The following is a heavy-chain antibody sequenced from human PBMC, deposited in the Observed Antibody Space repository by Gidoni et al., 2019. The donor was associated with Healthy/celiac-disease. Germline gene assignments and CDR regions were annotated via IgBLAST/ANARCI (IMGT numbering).Heavy chain of an antibody. V-gene: IGHV3-30*18. CDR3: AKDKWFGEFDY. Sequence: QVQLVESGRGVVQPGRFLRLSCAASGFTFSSYGIHWVRQAPGKGLEWVAVISYDGSNKYYADSVKCRFTISRDNSKNTLYLQMNSLRAEDTAVYYCAKDKWFGEFDYWGQGTLVTVSS. J-gene: IGHJ4*02. CDR2: ISYDGSNK. D-gene: IGHD3-10*01. CDR1: GFTFSSYG.